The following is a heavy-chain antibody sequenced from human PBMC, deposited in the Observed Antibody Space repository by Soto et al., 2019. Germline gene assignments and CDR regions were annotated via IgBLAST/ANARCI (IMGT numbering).Heavy chain of an antibody. CDR3: ARDKIVPAAIKRHYYYYYMDA. D-gene: IGHD2-2*01. V-gene: IGHV1-46*03. J-gene: IGHJ6*03. Sequence: ASVKVSCKASGYTFTSYYMHWVRQAPGQGLEWMGIINPSGGSTSYAQKFQGRVTMTRDTSTSTVYMELSSLRSEDTAVYYCARDKIVPAAIKRHYYYYYMDAWGKGTTVTVSS. CDR2: INPSGGST. CDR1: GYTFTSYY.